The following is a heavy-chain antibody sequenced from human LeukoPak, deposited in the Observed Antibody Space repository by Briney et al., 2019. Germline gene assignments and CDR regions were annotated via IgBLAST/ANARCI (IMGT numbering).Heavy chain of an antibody. CDR3: ARNGGNSDYDY. J-gene: IGHJ4*02. D-gene: IGHD4-23*01. CDR2: IYHSGAT. V-gene: IGHV4-4*02. CDR1: GGSISSSSTNC. Sequence: SETVSLTCAVSGGSISSSSTNCWTWVRQPPGKGLEWIGEIYHSGATNYNPSLKSRVTMLLDKSKNQFSLKLNSVTAADTAVYYCARNGGNSDYDYWGQGTLVTVSA.